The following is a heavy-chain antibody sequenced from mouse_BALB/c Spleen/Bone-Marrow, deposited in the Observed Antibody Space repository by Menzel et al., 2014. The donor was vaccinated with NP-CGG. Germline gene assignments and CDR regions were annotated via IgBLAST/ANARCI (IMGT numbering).Heavy chain of an antibody. D-gene: IGHD1-1*01. Sequence: EVKLEESGGGLVQPGGSLRLSCATSGFTFTDYYMSWVRQPPGKALEWLAFIRNKANGYTTEYSASVKGRFTISRVNSQSILYLQMNTLRAEDSATYYCARDMGLLRFDYWGHGTTLTVSS. CDR2: IRNKANGYTT. J-gene: IGHJ2*01. CDR3: ARDMGLLRFDY. CDR1: GFTFTDYY. V-gene: IGHV7-3*02.